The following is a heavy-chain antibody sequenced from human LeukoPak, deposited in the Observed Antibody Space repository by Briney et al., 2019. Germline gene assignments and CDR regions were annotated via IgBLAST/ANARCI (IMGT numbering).Heavy chain of an antibody. J-gene: IGHJ4*02. D-gene: IGHD3-16*01. CDR2: LSGSGEST. Sequence: GGSLRLSCVASGFTFRSYVLSWVRQAPGKGLEWVSALSGSGESTYYADAVKGRFTISRDNSKNTAYLQMNGLRVEDTAVYHCAKVTYDYVWGSYENWGQGILVTVSS. CDR3: AKVTYDYVWGSYEN. V-gene: IGHV3-23*01. CDR1: GFTFRSYV.